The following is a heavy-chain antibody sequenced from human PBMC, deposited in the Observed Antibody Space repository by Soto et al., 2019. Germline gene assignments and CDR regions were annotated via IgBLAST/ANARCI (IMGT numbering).Heavy chain of an antibody. CDR1: GFSLSTSGVG. Sequence: KESGPTLVKPTQTLKLTCTFSGFSLSTSGVGVGWLRQPPGKALEWLALIYWDDDKRYSPSLESRLTITRDTSKNQVVLALTNVDPVDTATYFCAHILAGSTSGYFDYWGQGTLVAVSS. CDR2: IYWDDDK. D-gene: IGHD1-1*01. CDR3: AHILAGSTSGYFDY. J-gene: IGHJ4*02. V-gene: IGHV2-5*02.